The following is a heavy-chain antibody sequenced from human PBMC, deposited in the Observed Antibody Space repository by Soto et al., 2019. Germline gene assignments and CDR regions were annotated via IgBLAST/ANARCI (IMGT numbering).Heavy chain of an antibody. CDR2: ISGYNGNT. CDR3: ARGSESFDL. Sequence: QVLLMQSGPEVKKPGASVKVSCKASGYTFHNYGISWVRQVPGQGLEWMGWISGYNGNTNYAPKIQGRVTVTRDTSTATAYTELRSLRSDDTAIYYCARGSESFDLWGQGTLVTVSS. D-gene: IGHD1-26*01. J-gene: IGHJ4*02. CDR1: GYTFHNYG. V-gene: IGHV1-18*01.